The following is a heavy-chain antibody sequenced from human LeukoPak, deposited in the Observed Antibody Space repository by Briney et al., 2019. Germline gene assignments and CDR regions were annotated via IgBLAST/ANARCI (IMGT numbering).Heavy chain of an antibody. Sequence: PGGSLRLSCAASGFTFSSYSMNWVRQAPGKGLEWVSYISSSSSTIYYADSVKGRFTISRDNAKNSLYLQMNSLRAEDTAVYYCVRVSRKSPMITFDYWGQGTLVTVSS. J-gene: IGHJ4*02. CDR3: VRVSRKSPMITFDY. CDR2: ISSSSSTI. V-gene: IGHV3-48*01. D-gene: IGHD3-16*01. CDR1: GFTFSSYS.